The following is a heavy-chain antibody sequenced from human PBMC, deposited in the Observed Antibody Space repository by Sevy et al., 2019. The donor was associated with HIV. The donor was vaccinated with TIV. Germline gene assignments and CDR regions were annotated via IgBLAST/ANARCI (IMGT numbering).Heavy chain of an antibody. CDR2: SHYSGRT. J-gene: IGHJ4*02. Sequence: SETLSLTCAVSGGSITNSHDYWGWVRQSPEKGLEWIGNSHYSGRTYYNPSFARRLTISVDTTTHQVFLQLASVTAADTAFYFCVGHTAPLHRLDGDETWGRGILVTVSS. V-gene: IGHV4-39*03. CDR1: GGSITNSHDY. D-gene: IGHD1-26*01. CDR3: VGHTAPLHRLDGDET.